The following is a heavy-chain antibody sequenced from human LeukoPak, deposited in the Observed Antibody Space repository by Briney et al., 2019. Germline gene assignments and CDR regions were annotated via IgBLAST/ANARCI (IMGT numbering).Heavy chain of an antibody. J-gene: IGHJ4*02. Sequence: GGSLRLSCAASGFTFSSYSMNWVRQAPGKGLEWVSSISSSSSYIYYADSVKGRFTISRDNAKNSLYLQMNSLRAEETAVYYCARAPTFSGWFDYWGQGTLVTVSS. D-gene: IGHD6-19*01. V-gene: IGHV3-21*01. CDR1: GFTFSSYS. CDR3: ARAPTFSGWFDY. CDR2: ISSSSSYI.